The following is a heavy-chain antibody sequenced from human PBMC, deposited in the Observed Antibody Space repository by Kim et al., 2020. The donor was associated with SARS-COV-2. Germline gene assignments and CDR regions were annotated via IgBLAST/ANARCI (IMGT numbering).Heavy chain of an antibody. Sequence: SETLSLTCTVSGASISSYNWAWIRQPPGKGLEWIGYIYYGGATSYNASLESRVTIARDPSKNEFSLKLTSLTTADKAAYYYARVAKEWLGYYFVSWGQG. CDR1: GASISSYN. CDR2: IYYGGAT. J-gene: IGHJ4*02. D-gene: IGHD3-3*01. CDR3: ARVAKEWLGYYFVS. V-gene: IGHV4-59*01.